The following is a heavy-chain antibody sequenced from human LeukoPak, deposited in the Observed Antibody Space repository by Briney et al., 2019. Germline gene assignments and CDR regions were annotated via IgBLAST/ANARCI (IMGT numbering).Heavy chain of an antibody. CDR3: AREDYGDYVVDY. D-gene: IGHD4-17*01. J-gene: IGHJ4*02. Sequence: PSQTLSLTCTVSGGSISSGSYYWRWIRQPAGKGLEWIGRIYTSGSTNYNPSLKSRVTISVDTSKNQFSLKLSSVTAADTAVYYCAREDYGDYVVDYWGQGTLVTVSS. CDR2: IYTSGST. CDR1: GGSISSGSYY. V-gene: IGHV4-61*02.